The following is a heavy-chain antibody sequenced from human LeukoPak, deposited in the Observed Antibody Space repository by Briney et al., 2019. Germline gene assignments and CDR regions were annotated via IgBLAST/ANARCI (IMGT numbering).Heavy chain of an antibody. CDR3: VRDSGSSYGYYFLH. CDR1: GFTFNSYS. Sequence: GGSLRLSCAASGFTFNSYSMYWVRQAPGKGLEWVSSISSSSSHMFYADSVKGRFSISRDNANNSLYLQMNSLRAEDTAVYHCVRDSGSSYGYYFLHWGQGTLVTVSS. D-gene: IGHD1-26*01. J-gene: IGHJ1*01. V-gene: IGHV3-21*01. CDR2: ISSSSSHM.